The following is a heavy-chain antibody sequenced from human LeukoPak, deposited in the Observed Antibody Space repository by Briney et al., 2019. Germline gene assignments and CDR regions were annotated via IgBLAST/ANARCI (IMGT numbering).Heavy chain of an antibody. D-gene: IGHD3-22*01. CDR3: TRVMIVVVAADY. CDR2: IRSKAYGGTT. CDR1: GFTFGDYA. Sequence: GGSLRLSCTASGFTFGDYAMSWVCQAPGKGLEWVGFIRSKAYGGTTEYAASVKGRFTISRDDSKNIAYLQMNSLKTEDTAVYYCTRVMIVVVAADYWGQGTLVTVSS. J-gene: IGHJ4*02. V-gene: IGHV3-49*04.